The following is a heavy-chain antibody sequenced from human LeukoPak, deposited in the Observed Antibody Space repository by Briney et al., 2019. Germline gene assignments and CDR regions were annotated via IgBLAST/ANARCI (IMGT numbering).Heavy chain of an antibody. CDR1: GFTFSTSA. CDR3: ARGRDTSGWSHMDV. CDR2: ISNDGSNK. Sequence: GGSLRLSCAASGFTFSTSAMHWVRQAPGKGLEWVAVISNDGSNKYYADSVKGRFTISRDNSKNTLYLQMNSLRAEDTAEYYCARGRDTSGWSHMDVWGQGTTVTVSS. D-gene: IGHD6-19*01. V-gene: IGHV3-30-3*01. J-gene: IGHJ6*02.